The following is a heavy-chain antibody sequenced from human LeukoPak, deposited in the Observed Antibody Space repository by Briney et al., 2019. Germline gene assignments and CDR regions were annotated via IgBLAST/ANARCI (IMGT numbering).Heavy chain of an antibody. CDR2: IHSTGIT. CDR3: ARHAVVIAIDTFNWIDP. CDR1: GDSISSSSYY. Sequence: SETLSLTCKVSGDSISSSSYYCAWGRQPRGGGLGCVVSIHSTGITYENLSLKSRVTISVDTSKNQVSLKLTSVTAADTAVFYCARHAVVIAIDTFNWIDPWGQGALVTVSS. V-gene: IGHV4-39*01. J-gene: IGHJ5*02. D-gene: IGHD2-21*01.